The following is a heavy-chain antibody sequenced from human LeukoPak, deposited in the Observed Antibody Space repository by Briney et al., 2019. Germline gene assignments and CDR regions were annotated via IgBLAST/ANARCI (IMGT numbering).Heavy chain of an antibody. CDR1: GFTLSSYE. Sequence: GGSLRLSCAASGFTLSSYEMNWVRQAPGKGLEWVSYISSSGSTIYYADSVKGRFTISRDNAKNSLYLQMNSLRAEDTAVYYCARDKCSSTICYYYYGMDVWGQGTTVTVSS. CDR2: ISSSGSTI. J-gene: IGHJ6*02. D-gene: IGHD2-2*01. CDR3: ARDKCSSTICYYYYGMDV. V-gene: IGHV3-48*03.